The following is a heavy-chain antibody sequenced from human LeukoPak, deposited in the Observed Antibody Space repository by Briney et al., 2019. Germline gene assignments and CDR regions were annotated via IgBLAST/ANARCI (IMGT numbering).Heavy chain of an antibody. CDR2: IYSGGST. Sequence: PGGSLRLSCAASGFTVSSNYMSWVRQAPGKGLEWVSVIYSGGSTYNADSVKGRFTISRDNSKNTLYLQMNSLRAEDTAVYYCASRTYDYVSAWGQGTLVTVSS. D-gene: IGHD3-16*01. CDR1: GFTVSSNY. J-gene: IGHJ5*02. CDR3: ASRTYDYVSA. V-gene: IGHV3-53*01.